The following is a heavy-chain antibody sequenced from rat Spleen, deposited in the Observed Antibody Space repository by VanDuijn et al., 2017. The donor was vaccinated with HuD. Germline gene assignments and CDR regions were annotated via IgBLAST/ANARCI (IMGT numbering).Heavy chain of an antibody. CDR1: AYSIISSYR. J-gene: IGHJ4*01. CDR3: AISRYNNYVMDA. Sequence: VQLLESGPGLVKPSQSLSLTCSVTAYSIISSYRWNWIRKFPGNKLEWMGHLNSAGTTNYNPSLKSRISITRDTSKNQFFLQVNSVSTEYTATYYSAISRYNNYVMDAWGQGASVTVSA. CDR2: LNSAGTT. D-gene: IGHD1-10*01. V-gene: IGHV3-3*01.